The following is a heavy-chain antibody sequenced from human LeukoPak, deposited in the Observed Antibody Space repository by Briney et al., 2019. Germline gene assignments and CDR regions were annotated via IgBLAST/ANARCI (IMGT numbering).Heavy chain of an antibody. Sequence: GGSLRLSCAAAGFTFSSYWMHWVRQAPGKGLVWVSRINSDGSSTIYADSVKGRFTISRDNAKNTLYLQMNSLRAEDTAVYYCAKGRLYSFENWGQGTLVTVSS. J-gene: IGHJ4*02. V-gene: IGHV3-74*01. CDR2: INSDGSST. CDR1: GFTFSSYW. D-gene: IGHD4-11*01. CDR3: AKGRLYSFEN.